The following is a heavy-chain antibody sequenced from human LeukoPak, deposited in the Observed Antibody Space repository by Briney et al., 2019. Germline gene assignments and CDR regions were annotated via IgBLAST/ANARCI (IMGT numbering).Heavy chain of an antibody. J-gene: IGHJ4*02. CDR1: GFTFSSYE. Sequence: GGSLRLSCAASGFTFSSYEMNWVRQAPGKGLEWVSYISNSGASIHDADSVKGRFTISRDNAKNSVYLQMNSLRVEDTAVYYCARGLSGYSSSLGYWGQGTLVTVSS. V-gene: IGHV3-48*03. CDR2: ISNSGASI. D-gene: IGHD6-6*01. CDR3: ARGLSGYSSSLGY.